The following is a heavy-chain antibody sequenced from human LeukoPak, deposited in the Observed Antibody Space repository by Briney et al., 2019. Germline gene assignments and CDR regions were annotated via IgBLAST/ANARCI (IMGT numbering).Heavy chain of an antibody. J-gene: IGHJ4*02. Sequence: PGGSLRLSCAASGFTFSSYAMSWVRQAPGKGLEWVSSISSSSSYIYYADSVKGRFTISRDNAKNSLYLQMNSLRAEDTAVYYCARDRLTVVVVPFDYWGQGTLVTVSS. CDR2: ISSSSSYI. CDR1: GFTFSSYA. CDR3: ARDRLTVVVVPFDY. V-gene: IGHV3-21*01. D-gene: IGHD2-15*01.